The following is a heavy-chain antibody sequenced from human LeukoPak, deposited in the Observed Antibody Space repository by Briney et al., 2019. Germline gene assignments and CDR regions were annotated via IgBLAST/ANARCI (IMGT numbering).Heavy chain of an antibody. CDR3: AKDIGRSGWSSSFDY. CDR2: ITWNSGRI. V-gene: IGHV3-9*03. CDR1: GFTFSDYY. J-gene: IGHJ4*02. D-gene: IGHD6-19*01. Sequence: ALRLSCAASGFTFSDYYMSWIRQAPGKGLEWVSGITWNSGRIAYADSVKGRFTISRDNAKNSLYLQINSLRVEDMALYYCAKDIGRSGWSSSFDYWGQGTLVTVSS.